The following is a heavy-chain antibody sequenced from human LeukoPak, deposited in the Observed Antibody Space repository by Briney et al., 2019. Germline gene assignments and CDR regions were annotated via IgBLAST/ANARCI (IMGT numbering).Heavy chain of an antibody. V-gene: IGHV3-30-3*01. J-gene: IGHJ4*02. CDR2: ISYDGSNK. Sequence: GGSLRLSCAVSGLTFSSSWMDWVRQAPGKGLEWVAVISYDGSNKYYADSVKGRFTISRDNSKNTLYLQMNSLRAEDTAVYYCARAPRTAANFDYWGQGTLVTVSS. CDR1: GLTFSSSW. D-gene: IGHD6-13*01. CDR3: ARAPRTAANFDY.